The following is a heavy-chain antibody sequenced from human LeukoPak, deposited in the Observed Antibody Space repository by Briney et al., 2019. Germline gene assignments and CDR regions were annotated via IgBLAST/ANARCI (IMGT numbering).Heavy chain of an antibody. J-gene: IGHJ4*02. CDR3: ARERSGWPPDY. Sequence: ASVKVSCKASGYTFTSFSISWVRQAPGQGLEWMGWISAYNGNTDYAQKFQGRVTMTKDTSTSTVYMELRSLRSDDTAVYYCARERSGWPPDYWGQGTLVTVSS. D-gene: IGHD6-19*01. V-gene: IGHV1-18*01. CDR2: ISAYNGNT. CDR1: GYTFTSFS.